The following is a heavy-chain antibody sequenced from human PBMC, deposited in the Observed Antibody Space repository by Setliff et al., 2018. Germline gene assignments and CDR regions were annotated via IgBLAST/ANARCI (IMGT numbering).Heavy chain of an antibody. Sequence: PSETLSLTCAVYGGSFSDYHWSWIRQTPGKGLEWVGKINHSGSSIYNPSLKSRVTISVHTSKTQFSLTLSSMTAADTAVYYCARGGGYNSASYQGGYYYMDVWGKGTTVTVSS. CDR3: ARGGGYNSASYQGGYYYMDV. V-gene: IGHV4-34*01. CDR1: GGSFSDYH. CDR2: INHSGSS. J-gene: IGHJ6*03. D-gene: IGHD6-19*01.